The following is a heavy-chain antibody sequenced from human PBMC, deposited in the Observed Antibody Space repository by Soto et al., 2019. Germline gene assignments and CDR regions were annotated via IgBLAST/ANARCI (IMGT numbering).Heavy chain of an antibody. J-gene: IGHJ5*02. D-gene: IGHD3-10*01. V-gene: IGHV3-21*01. CDR2: ISSSSSYI. CDR3: ARVGYYGSGKDKWFDP. Sequence: EVQLVESGGGLVKPGGSLRLSCAASGFTFSSYSMNWVRQAPGKGLEWVSSISSSSSYIYYADSVKGRFTISRDNAKNSLYLQMNSLRAEDTAVYYCARVGYYGSGKDKWFDPWGQGTLVTVSS. CDR1: GFTFSSYS.